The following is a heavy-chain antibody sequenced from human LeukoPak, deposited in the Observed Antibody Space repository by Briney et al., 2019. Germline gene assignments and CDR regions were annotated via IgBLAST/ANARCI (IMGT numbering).Heavy chain of an antibody. CDR1: GFTLRWNY. Sequence: GGTLRLSRTPSGFTLRWNYMLWVRQAPGKGLEWVSLIFSSVATHDADPVKGRFTMSRDTSKNTVSLQINSLRIEDTAMYYCTRDQMNYWGQGTLVTVSS. D-gene: IGHD5-24*01. CDR3: TRDQMNY. V-gene: IGHV3-53*01. J-gene: IGHJ4*02. CDR2: IFSSVAT.